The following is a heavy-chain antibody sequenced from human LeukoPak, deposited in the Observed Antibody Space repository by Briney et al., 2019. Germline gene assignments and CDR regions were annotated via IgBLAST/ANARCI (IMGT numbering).Heavy chain of an antibody. D-gene: IGHD1-26*01. CDR2: IIPILGIA. V-gene: IGHV1-69*04. Sequence: ASVTVSCKASGGTFSSYAISWVRQAPGQGLEWMGRIIPILGIANYAQKFQGRVTITADESTSTAYMELSSLRSEDTAVYYCARESIVGATNFDYWGQGTLVTVSS. CDR3: ARESIVGATNFDY. J-gene: IGHJ4*02. CDR1: GGTFSSYA.